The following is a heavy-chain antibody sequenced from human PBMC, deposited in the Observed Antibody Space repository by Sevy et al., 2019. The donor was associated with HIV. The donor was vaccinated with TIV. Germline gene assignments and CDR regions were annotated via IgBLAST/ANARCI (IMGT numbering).Heavy chain of an antibody. D-gene: IGHD5-12*01. J-gene: IGHJ4*02. Sequence: GGSLRLSCAASGFTFSSYGMHWVRQAPGKGLEWVAVISYDGSNKYYADSVKGRFTISRDNSKNTLYLQMNSLRAEDTAVYYCAKDQEEWLLPAYYFDYWGQRTLVTVSS. V-gene: IGHV3-30*18. CDR1: GFTFSSYG. CDR3: AKDQEEWLLPAYYFDY. CDR2: ISYDGSNK.